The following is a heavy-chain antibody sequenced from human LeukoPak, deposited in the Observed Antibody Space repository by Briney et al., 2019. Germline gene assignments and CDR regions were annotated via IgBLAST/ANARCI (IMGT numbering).Heavy chain of an antibody. CDR1: GGSISSSTYY. D-gene: IGHD4-17*01. CDR2: IYYTGST. V-gene: IGHV4-39*01. J-gene: IGHJ4*02. Sequence: SETLSLTCIVSGGSISSSTYYWGWTRQPPGKGLEWIGSIYYTGSTYYNPSLKSRFTISVDTSENQFSLRLSSVTAADTAVYYCARHVVAYDYGDYWGQGTLVTVSS. CDR3: ARHVVAYDYGDY.